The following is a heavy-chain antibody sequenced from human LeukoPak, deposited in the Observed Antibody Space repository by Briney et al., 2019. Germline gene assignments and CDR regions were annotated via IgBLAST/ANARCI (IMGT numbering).Heavy chain of an antibody. V-gene: IGHV3-53*01. CDR3: AREGASSSFGY. D-gene: IGHD6-13*01. Sequence: GGSLRLSCVVSGFTVSSNYMSWVRQAPGKGLEWVSALYSGGNTYHADSVKGRFTISRDNSKNTLYLQMNSLRAEDTAVYYCAREGASSSFGYWGQGTLVTVSS. CDR1: GFTVSSNY. CDR2: LYSGGNT. J-gene: IGHJ4*02.